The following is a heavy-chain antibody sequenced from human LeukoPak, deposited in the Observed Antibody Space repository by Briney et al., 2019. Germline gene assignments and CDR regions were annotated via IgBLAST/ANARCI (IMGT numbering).Heavy chain of an antibody. V-gene: IGHV4-34*01. CDR3: ARGQRYFDWLLSQSKYFQH. CDR1: GGSFSGYY. Sequence: SETLSLTCAVYGGSFSGYYWSWIRQPPGKGLEWIGEINHSGSTNYNPSLKSRVTISVDTSKNQFSLKLSSVTAADTAVYYCARGQRYFDWLLSQSKYFQHWGQGTLVTVSS. D-gene: IGHD3-9*01. J-gene: IGHJ1*01. CDR2: INHSGST.